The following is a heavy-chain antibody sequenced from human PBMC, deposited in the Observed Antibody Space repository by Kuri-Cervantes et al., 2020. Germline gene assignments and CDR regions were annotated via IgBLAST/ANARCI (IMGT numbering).Heavy chain of an antibody. CDR2: IYSGGST. D-gene: IGHD3-10*01. Sequence: GESLKISCAASGFTVSSNYMSWVRQAPGKGLEWVSVIYSGGSTYYADSVKGRFTISRDNSKNTLYLQMNSLRAEDTAVYYCARVTMVRACDYWGQGTLVTVSS. CDR1: GFTVSSNY. J-gene: IGHJ4*02. CDR3: ARVTMVRACDY. V-gene: IGHV3-53*01.